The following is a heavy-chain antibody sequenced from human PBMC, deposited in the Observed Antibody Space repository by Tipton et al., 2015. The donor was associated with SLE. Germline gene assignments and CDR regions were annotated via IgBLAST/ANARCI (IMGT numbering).Heavy chain of an antibody. V-gene: IGHV4-59*08. Sequence: TLSLTCAVYGGSFSDYYWSWIRQPPGKGLEWIGTVSYSGRTYYSPSLKSRVTISLDTSKNQFSLNLSSVTAADTAVYYCACSFLQPGWFDPWGQGTLVTVSS. CDR3: ACSFLQPGWFDP. CDR1: GGSFSDYY. CDR2: VSYSGRT. D-gene: IGHD1-1*01. J-gene: IGHJ5*02.